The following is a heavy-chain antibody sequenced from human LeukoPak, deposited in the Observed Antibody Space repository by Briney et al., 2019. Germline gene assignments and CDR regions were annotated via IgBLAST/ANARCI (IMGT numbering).Heavy chain of an antibody. CDR1: GFTFSSYE. J-gene: IGHJ4*02. Sequence: PGGSLRLSCAASGFTFSSYEMNWVRQAPGEGLEWVSSISRGGSPIYYADSEKGRFTTSRDNAKNSLYLQMNSLRAEDTAVYYCARGTMFPYYSDYWGQGTLVTVSS. CDR2: ISRGGSPI. V-gene: IGHV3-48*03. D-gene: IGHD3-10*02. CDR3: ARGTMFPYYSDY.